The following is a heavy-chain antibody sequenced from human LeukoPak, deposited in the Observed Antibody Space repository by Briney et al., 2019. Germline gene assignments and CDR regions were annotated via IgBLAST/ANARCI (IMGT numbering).Heavy chain of an antibody. V-gene: IGHV4-61*02. CDR3: ARDHYYMDV. CDR2: IYTSGST. CDR1: GGSIGSGSYY. J-gene: IGHJ6*03. Sequence: SETLSLTCTVSGGSIGSGSYYWSWIRQPAGKGLEWIGRIYTSGSTDYNPSLKSRVTMSVDTSKNQFSLKLSSVTAADTAVYYCARDHYYMDVWGKGTTVTVSS.